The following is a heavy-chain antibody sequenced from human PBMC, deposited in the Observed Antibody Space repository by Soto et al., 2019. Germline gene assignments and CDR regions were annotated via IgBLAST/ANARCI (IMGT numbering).Heavy chain of an antibody. V-gene: IGHV4-39*01. CDR3: AGGDYYHSSGYYFYYYTMDV. CDR1: GGSISSSSYY. J-gene: IGHJ6*02. Sequence: SETLSLTCTVSGGSISSSSYYWGWIRQPPGKGLEWIGNVYYGGSTYYNPSLKSRVTISVETSKSQFSLKLSSVTAADKAVYYCAGGDYYHSSGYYFYYYTMDVWGQGTTVTVSS. D-gene: IGHD3-22*01. CDR2: VYYGGST.